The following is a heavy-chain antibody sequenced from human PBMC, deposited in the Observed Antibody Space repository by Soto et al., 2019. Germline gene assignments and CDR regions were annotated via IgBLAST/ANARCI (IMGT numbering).Heavy chain of an antibody. D-gene: IGHD6-13*01. J-gene: IGHJ6*02. Sequence: ASETLSLTCAVYGGSFSGYYWSWIRQPPGKGLEWIGEINHSGSTNYNPSLKSRVTISVDTSKNQFSLKLSSVTAADTAVYYCARLNPQQLVPRYYYYGMDVWGQGTTVTVSS. CDR2: INHSGST. CDR3: ARLNPQQLVPRYYYYGMDV. V-gene: IGHV4-34*01. CDR1: GGSFSGYY.